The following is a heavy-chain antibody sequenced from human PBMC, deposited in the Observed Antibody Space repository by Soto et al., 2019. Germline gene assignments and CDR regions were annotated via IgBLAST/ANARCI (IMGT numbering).Heavy chain of an antibody. J-gene: IGHJ5*02. CDR2: IYYSGST. Sequence: SETLSLTCTVSGGSISSSSYYWGWIRQPPGKGLEWIGSIYYSGSTYYNPSLKSRVTISVDTSKNQFSLKLSSVTAADTAVYYCSVLLLGGWFDPWGQGTLVTVSS. CDR3: SVLLLGGWFDP. CDR1: GGSISSSSYY. V-gene: IGHV4-39*01. D-gene: IGHD2-15*01.